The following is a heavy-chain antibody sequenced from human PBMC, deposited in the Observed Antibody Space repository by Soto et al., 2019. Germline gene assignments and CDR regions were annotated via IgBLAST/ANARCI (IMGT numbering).Heavy chain of an antibody. CDR2: INAANGDT. V-gene: IGHV1-3*01. Sequence: GASVKVSCKASGYTFTYYGLHWVRQAPGQRLEWMGWINAANGDTIYSPNFQGRVTITRDTSASTAYMELSSLRSEDTAVYYCVRRHVSATGIDWFDPWGQGTLVTVSS. J-gene: IGHJ5*02. D-gene: IGHD6-13*01. CDR3: VRRHVSATGIDWFDP. CDR1: GYTFTYYG.